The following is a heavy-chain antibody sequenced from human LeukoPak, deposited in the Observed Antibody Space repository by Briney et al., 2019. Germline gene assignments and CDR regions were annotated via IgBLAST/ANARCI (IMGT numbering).Heavy chain of an antibody. D-gene: IGHD2-2*02. J-gene: IGHJ4*02. Sequence: SVNVSCKASGCTFSSYAISWVRQAPGKGLEWMRRIIAIVGIANYAKTFKGRFTITADKTTSTAYMELSTLRSEDTAVYYCARMRCSSTSCYKFAYWGQGTLVTVSS. CDR2: IIAIVGIA. CDR1: GCTFSSYA. CDR3: ARMRCSSTSCYKFAY. V-gene: IGHV1-69*04.